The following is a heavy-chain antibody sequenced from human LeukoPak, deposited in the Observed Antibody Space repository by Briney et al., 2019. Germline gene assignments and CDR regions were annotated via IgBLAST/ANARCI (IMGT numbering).Heavy chain of an antibody. CDR1: GYTFTGYY. CDR3: ARDAHSSGENWFDP. CDR2: INPNSGGT. D-gene: IGHD6-25*01. Sequence: GSVKVSCKASGYTFTGYYMHWVRQAPGQGLEWMGWINPNSGGTNYAQKFQGRVTMTRDTSISTAYMELSRLRSDDTAVYYCARDAHSSGENWFDPWGQGTLVTVSS. V-gene: IGHV1-2*02. J-gene: IGHJ5*02.